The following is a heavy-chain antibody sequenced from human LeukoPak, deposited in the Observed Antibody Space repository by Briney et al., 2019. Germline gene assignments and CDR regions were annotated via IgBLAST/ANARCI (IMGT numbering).Heavy chain of an antibody. CDR3: CRGGVYRITMVRGIIQ. CDR2: IYNSGSS. Sequence: SETLSLTCTVSGGSISGGDYYWSWIRQPPGKGLGWIGYIYNSGSSYYNPSLKSRVTISVDTSKNQFSLKLSSVTAADTAVYFCCRGGVYRITMVRGIIQWGQGTLVTVSS. J-gene: IGHJ4*02. D-gene: IGHD3-10*01. CDR1: GGSISGGDYY. V-gene: IGHV4-30-4*01.